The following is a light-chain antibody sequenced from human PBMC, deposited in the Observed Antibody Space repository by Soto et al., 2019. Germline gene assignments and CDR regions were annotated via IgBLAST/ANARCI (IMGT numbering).Light chain of an antibody. CDR2: GAS. V-gene: IGKV3-20*01. CDR3: QLYGSSPPWT. J-gene: IGKJ1*01. Sequence: EIVLTQSPGTLSLSPGERATLSCRASQSVSSSYLAWYQQNPGKAPRLLLYGASSRATGIPDRCSGSGSGTDFTLTISRLEPEDFAVYYGQLYGSSPPWTFGQGT. CDR1: QSVSSSY.